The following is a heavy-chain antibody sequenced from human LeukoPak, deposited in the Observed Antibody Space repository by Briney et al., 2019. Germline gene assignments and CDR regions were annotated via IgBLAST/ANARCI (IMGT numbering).Heavy chain of an antibody. CDR1: GFTLSSYA. CDR3: ARDLLHNFLTGFPRGGMEV. Sequence: PGRSLRLSCAASGFTLSSYAMHWVRQAPGKGLGWLAVISYDGSNKYYADSVKGRFTISRDKSKNTLYLQMNSLRAEDTAVYYWARDLLHNFLTGFPRGGMEVGGGGTTVTVSS. CDR2: ISYDGSNK. V-gene: IGHV3-30-3*01. J-gene: IGHJ6*02. D-gene: IGHD3/OR15-3a*01.